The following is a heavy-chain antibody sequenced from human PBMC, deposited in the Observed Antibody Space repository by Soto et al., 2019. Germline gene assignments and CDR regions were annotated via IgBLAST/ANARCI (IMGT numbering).Heavy chain of an antibody. CDR3: ARHVSDYYDSSGYRTFDY. V-gene: IGHV4-39*01. CDR2: IYYSGST. D-gene: IGHD3-22*01. J-gene: IGHJ4*02. Sequence: SETLSLTCTVSGGSISSSSYYWGWIRQPPGKGLEWIGSIYYSGSTYYNPSLKSRVTISVDTSKNQFSLKLSSVTAADTAVYYCARHVSDYYDSSGYRTFDYWGQGTLVTVSS. CDR1: GGSISSSSYY.